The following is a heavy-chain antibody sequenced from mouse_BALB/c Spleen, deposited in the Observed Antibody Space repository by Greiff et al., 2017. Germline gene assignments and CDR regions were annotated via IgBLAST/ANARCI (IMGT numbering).Heavy chain of an antibody. D-gene: IGHD1-1*01. CDR1: GFTFSSYA. CDR2: ISSGGST. Sequence: EVKLMESGGGLVKPGGSLKLSCAASGFTFSSYAMSWVRQTPEKRLEWVASISSGGSTYYPDSVKGRFTISRDNARNNLYLQMSSLKSEDTAMYYCARDYYGSSPYWGQGTLVTVSA. CDR3: ARDYYGSSPY. V-gene: IGHV5-6-5*01. J-gene: IGHJ3*01.